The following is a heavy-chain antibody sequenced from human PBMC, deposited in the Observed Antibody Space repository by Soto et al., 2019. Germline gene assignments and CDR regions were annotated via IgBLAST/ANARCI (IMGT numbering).Heavy chain of an antibody. CDR1: GGSFSGYY. CDR2: INHSGST. V-gene: IGHV4-34*01. Sequence: QVQLQQWGAGLLKPSETLSLTCAVYGGSFSGYYWSWIRQPPGKGLEWIGEINHSGSTNYNPSLKCRVTISVDTSKIQFSLKLSSVTAADTAVYYCARGFLPWVWFDPWGKGTLVTVSS. D-gene: IGHD7-27*01. CDR3: ARGFLPWVWFDP. J-gene: IGHJ5*02.